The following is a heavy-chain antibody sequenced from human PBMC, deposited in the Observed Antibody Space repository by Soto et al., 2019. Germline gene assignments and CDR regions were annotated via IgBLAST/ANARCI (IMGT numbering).Heavy chain of an antibody. Sequence: PGGSLGLSCAASGFTFSSYGMHWVRQAPGKGLEWVAVISYDGSNKYYADSVKGRFTISRDNSKNTLYLQMNSLRAEDTAVYYCAKDTAMVNGRNDYWGQGTLVTVSS. CDR1: GFTFSSYG. J-gene: IGHJ4*02. V-gene: IGHV3-30*18. CDR2: ISYDGSNK. D-gene: IGHD5-18*01. CDR3: AKDTAMVNGRNDY.